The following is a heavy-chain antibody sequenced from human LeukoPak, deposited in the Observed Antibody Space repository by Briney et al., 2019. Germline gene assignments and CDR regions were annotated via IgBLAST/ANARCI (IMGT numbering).Heavy chain of an antibody. V-gene: IGHV4-34*01. CDR3: ARDRKGYCSSTRCYTGEFDI. D-gene: IGHD2-2*02. CDR1: GGSFSGYY. CDR2: INHSGST. J-gene: IGHJ3*02. Sequence: PSETLSLTCAVYGGSFSGYYWSWIRQPPGKGLEWIGEINHSGSTNYNPSLKSRVTISVDTSKNQFSLRLRSVTAADTAVYYCARDRKGYCSSTRCYTGEFDIWGQGTMVTVSS.